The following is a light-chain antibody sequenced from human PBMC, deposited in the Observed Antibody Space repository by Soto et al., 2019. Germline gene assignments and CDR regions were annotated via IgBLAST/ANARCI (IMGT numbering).Light chain of an antibody. V-gene: IGKV3-15*01. CDR3: QQYNKWPLT. Sequence: EIVMTQSPATLSVSPGERATLSCRASQSVASNLAWYQQKPGQAPRLFICGESTRATGIPARFSGSGSGTEFTLTISSLQSEDFGVYYCQQYNKWPLTFGGGTKVDI. J-gene: IGKJ4*01. CDR1: QSVASN. CDR2: GES.